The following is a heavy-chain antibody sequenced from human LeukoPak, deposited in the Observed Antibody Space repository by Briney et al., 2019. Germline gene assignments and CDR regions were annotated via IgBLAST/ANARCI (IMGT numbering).Heavy chain of an antibody. CDR3: ARETASTAWLFDY. Sequence: GGSLRLSCAASGFTFSSYWMHWVRQAPGKGLEYVSAISSNGGSTYYANSVKGRFTISRDNSKNTLYLQMGSLRAEDMAVYYCARETASTAWLFDYWGQGTLVTVSS. V-gene: IGHV3-64*01. CDR2: ISSNGGST. CDR1: GFTFSSYW. D-gene: IGHD1-14*01. J-gene: IGHJ4*02.